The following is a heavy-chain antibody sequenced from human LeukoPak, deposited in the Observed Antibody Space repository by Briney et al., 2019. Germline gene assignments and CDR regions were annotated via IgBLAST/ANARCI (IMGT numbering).Heavy chain of an antibody. CDR2: ISYDGSNK. J-gene: IGHJ4*02. V-gene: IGHV3-30*18. CDR3: AKDLVPEAPYFDY. Sequence: PGGSLRLSCAASGFTFSSYGMHWVRQALGKGLEWVAVISYDGSNKYYADSVKGRFTISRDNSKNTLYLQMNSLRAEDTAVYYCAKDLVPEAPYFDYWGQGTLVTVSS. D-gene: IGHD2-2*01. CDR1: GFTFSSYG.